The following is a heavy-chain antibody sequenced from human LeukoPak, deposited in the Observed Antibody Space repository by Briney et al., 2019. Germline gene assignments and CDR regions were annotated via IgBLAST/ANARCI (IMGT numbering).Heavy chain of an antibody. CDR3: AKRETYYYDSSGYWLDY. Sequence: PGGSLRLSCAASGFTFSSYAMSWVRQAPGKGLEWVSAISGSGGSTYYADSVKGRFTISRDNSKNTLYLQMNSLRAEDTAVYYCAKRETYYYDSSGYWLDYWGQGTRVTVSS. CDR1: GFTFSSYA. D-gene: IGHD3-22*01. J-gene: IGHJ4*02. CDR2: ISGSGGST. V-gene: IGHV3-23*01.